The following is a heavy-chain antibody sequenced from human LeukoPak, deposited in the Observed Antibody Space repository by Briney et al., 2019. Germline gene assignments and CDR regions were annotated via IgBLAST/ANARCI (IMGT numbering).Heavy chain of an antibody. V-gene: IGHV1-8*01. CDR3: ARDLYGSSSGWFDP. CDR1: GYAFTSYD. Sequence: GASVKVSCKASGYAFTSYDINWVRQATGQGLEWMGWMNPNSGNTGYAQKFQGRVTMTRNTSISTAYMVLSSLRSEDTAVYYCARDLYGSSSGWFDPWGQGTLVTVSS. J-gene: IGHJ5*02. D-gene: IGHD6-6*01. CDR2: MNPNSGNT.